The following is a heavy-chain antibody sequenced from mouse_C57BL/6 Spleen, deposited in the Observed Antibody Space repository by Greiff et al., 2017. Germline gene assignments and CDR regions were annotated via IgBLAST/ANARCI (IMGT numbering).Heavy chain of an antibody. Sequence: EVKLQQSGAELVKPGASVKLSCTASGFNIKDYYMHWVKQRTEQGLEWIGRIDPEDGETKYAPKFPGKDTITADTSSNTAYLQLSSLTSEDTAVYYCASLTGTWYFDVWGTGTTVTVSS. V-gene: IGHV14-2*01. CDR2: IDPEDGET. J-gene: IGHJ1*03. D-gene: IGHD4-1*01. CDR3: ASLTGTWYFDV. CDR1: GFNIKDYY.